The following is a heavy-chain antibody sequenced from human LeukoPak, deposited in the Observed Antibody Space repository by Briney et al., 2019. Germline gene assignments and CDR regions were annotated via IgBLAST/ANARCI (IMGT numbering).Heavy chain of an antibody. D-gene: IGHD6-19*01. CDR1: GGSIGSYY. Sequence: SETLSLTCTVSGGSIGSYYWSWIRQPPGKGLERIGYLYYSGSTNYNPSLKSRVTISVDTSKNQFSLKPSSVTAADTAVYYCARDIRKVVQWLDTYNWFDRWCQGTLVTVSS. J-gene: IGHJ5*02. CDR2: LYYSGST. CDR3: ARDIRKVVQWLDTYNWFDR. V-gene: IGHV4-59*01.